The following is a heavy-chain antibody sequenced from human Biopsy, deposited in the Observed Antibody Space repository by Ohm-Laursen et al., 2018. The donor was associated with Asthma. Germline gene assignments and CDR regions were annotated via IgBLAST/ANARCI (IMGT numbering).Heavy chain of an antibody. CDR1: GGYLTGHY. J-gene: IGHJ5*02. V-gene: IGHV4-34*01. Sequence: SETLSLTCAVYGGYLTGHYWNWIRQPPGKGLEWIGEVDQSGYTNYNPSLKSRVTISADMSKNQFHLNLSSVTAADTAVYFCARAAITGIRGWFDPWGQGTLVTVSS. CDR3: ARAAITGIRGWFDP. CDR2: VDQSGYT. D-gene: IGHD1-20*01.